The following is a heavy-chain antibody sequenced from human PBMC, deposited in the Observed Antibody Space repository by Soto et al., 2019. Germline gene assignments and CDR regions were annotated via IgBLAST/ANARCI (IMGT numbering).Heavy chain of an antibody. Sequence: SETLSLTCTVSGGSISSGYYWSWIRQHPVKGLEWIGYIYYSGNTYYNPSLKSRVSISLDTSKSQFSLKLDSVTAADTAVYYCARVHVMVVAGSTFDYWGHGTLVTVS. CDR1: GGSISSGYY. J-gene: IGHJ4*01. CDR2: IYYSGNT. CDR3: ARVHVMVVAGSTFDY. D-gene: IGHD6-19*01. V-gene: IGHV4-31*03.